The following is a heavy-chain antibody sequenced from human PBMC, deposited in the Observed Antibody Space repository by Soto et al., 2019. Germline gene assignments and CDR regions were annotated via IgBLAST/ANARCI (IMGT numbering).Heavy chain of an antibody. Sequence: PGGSLRLSCAASGFTFSSYSMNWVRQAPGKGLEWVSSISSSSSYIYYADSVKGRFTISRDNAKNSLYLQMNSLRAEDTAAYYCARDSGSYGSFDYWGQGTLVTVSS. CDR1: GFTFSSYS. V-gene: IGHV3-21*01. J-gene: IGHJ4*02. CDR3: ARDSGSYGSFDY. CDR2: ISSSSSYI. D-gene: IGHD5-18*01.